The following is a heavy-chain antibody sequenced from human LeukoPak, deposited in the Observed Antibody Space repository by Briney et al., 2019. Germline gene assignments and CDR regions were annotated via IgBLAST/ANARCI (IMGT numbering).Heavy chain of an antibody. J-gene: IGHJ3*02. CDR1: GDSVSSNSAA. CDR3: ASTYYDSSGYYYGGFDI. Sequence: SQTLSLTCAISGDSVSSNSAAWNWIRQSPSRGLEWLGRTYYRSKWYDDYAVSVKSRITINPDTSKNQVSLQLNSVTAADTAVYYCASTYYDSSGYYYGGFDIWGQGTMVTVSS. CDR2: TYYRSKWYD. D-gene: IGHD3-22*01. V-gene: IGHV6-1*01.